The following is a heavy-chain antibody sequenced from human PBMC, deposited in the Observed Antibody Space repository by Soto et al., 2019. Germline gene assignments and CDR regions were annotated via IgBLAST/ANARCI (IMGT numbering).Heavy chain of an antibody. J-gene: IGHJ3*02. D-gene: IGHD5-12*01. CDR1: GNTYNTYY. Sequence: ASVKVSCKASGNTYNTYYMQWLRQAPGQGLQWMGVINPSGASASYAQKFQGRVTVTRDTSTSTVYMELSSLRSEDTSLYYCATDYSAYHRQHIFDIWGKGTLVTVSS. V-gene: IGHV1-46*03. CDR2: INPSGASA. CDR3: ATDYSAYHRQHIFDI.